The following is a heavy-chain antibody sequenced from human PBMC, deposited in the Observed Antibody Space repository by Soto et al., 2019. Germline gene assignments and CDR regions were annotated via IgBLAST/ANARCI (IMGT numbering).Heavy chain of an antibody. CDR3: AKDCTNGVCPFDY. Sequence: PGGSLRLSCAASGFTFSSYAMSWVRQAPGKGLEWVSAISGSGGSTYYADSVKGRFTISSDNSKNTLYLQMNSLRAEDTAVYYCAKDCTNGVCPFDYWGQGTLVTVSS. CDR2: ISGSGGST. V-gene: IGHV3-23*01. CDR1: GFTFSSYA. D-gene: IGHD2-8*01. J-gene: IGHJ4*02.